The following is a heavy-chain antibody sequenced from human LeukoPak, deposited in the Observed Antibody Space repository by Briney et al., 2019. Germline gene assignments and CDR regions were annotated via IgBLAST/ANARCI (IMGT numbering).Heavy chain of an antibody. J-gene: IGHJ4*02. D-gene: IGHD6-19*01. CDR2: ISYNGDT. Sequence: KPSETLSLTCTVSGGSITSDYWTWIRQPPTKGLEWIGYISYNGDTSYNPSLKSRVTMSLDPSKKHFSLKMTSVTAADTAVYYCARYGGSGWVIDKWGQGTLVTVSS. CDR1: GGSITSDY. CDR3: ARYGGSGWVIDK. V-gene: IGHV4-59*08.